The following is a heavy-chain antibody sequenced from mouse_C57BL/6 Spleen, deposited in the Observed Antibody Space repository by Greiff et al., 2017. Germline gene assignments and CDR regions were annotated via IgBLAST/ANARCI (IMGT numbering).Heavy chain of an antibody. Sequence: VQLQQSGAELVRPGASVKLSCTASGFNIKDYYMHWVKQRPEQGLEWIGRIDPEDGDTEYAPKFQGKATMTADTSSNTAYLQLSSLTSEDTAVYYCTAITTRVAPNWYFDVWGTGTTVTVSS. V-gene: IGHV14-1*01. J-gene: IGHJ1*03. CDR2: IDPEDGDT. CDR1: GFNIKDYY. D-gene: IGHD1-1*01. CDR3: TAITTRVAPNWYFDV.